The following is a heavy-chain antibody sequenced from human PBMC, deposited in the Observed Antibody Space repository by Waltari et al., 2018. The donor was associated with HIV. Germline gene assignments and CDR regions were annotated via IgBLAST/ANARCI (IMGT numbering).Heavy chain of an antibody. CDR1: GFTFSSYG. CDR2: RWYDGSNK. Sequence: QVQLVESGGGVVQPGRSLILSCAASGFTFSSYGMPWVRQAPGKGLEWVAVRWYDGSNKYYVNSVKGQFPISRANSKNTLYLEMNSLRAEDTAVYYCARWRPEDYDSSGYFSFDIWGQGTMVTVSS. J-gene: IGHJ3*02. D-gene: IGHD3-22*01. CDR3: ARWRPEDYDSSGYFSFDI. V-gene: IGHV3-33*01.